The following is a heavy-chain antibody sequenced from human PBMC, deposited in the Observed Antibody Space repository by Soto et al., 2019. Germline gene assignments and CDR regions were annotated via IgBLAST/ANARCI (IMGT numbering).Heavy chain of an antibody. D-gene: IGHD3-10*01. CDR1: GFTFSGSW. Sequence: VQLVESGGGLVQPGGSLRLSCAASGFTFSGSWMHWVRQAPGKGLVWVSRINGDGSGTSYADFVKGRFTISRDDAKNTLFLQMNGLGAEDTAVYYCARGIFGSGTANDYWGQGTLVTVSS. V-gene: IGHV3-74*01. CDR3: ARGIFGSGTANDY. CDR2: INGDGSGT. J-gene: IGHJ4*02.